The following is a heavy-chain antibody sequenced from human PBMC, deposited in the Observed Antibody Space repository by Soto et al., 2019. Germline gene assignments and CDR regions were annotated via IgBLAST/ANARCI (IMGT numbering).Heavy chain of an antibody. D-gene: IGHD2-2*01. CDR1: GYTFANYY. J-gene: IGHJ5*02. Sequence: GESLKISCKGSGYTFANYYIAWVRQMPGKGLEWMGIVYPGDSDTRYSPSFQGHVTMSADKSTSTAYLQWSSLRASDTAMYYCARRPYCSSISCYGTDWFDPWGQGTLVTVPQ. CDR2: VYPGDSDT. V-gene: IGHV5-51*01. CDR3: ARRPYCSSISCYGTDWFDP.